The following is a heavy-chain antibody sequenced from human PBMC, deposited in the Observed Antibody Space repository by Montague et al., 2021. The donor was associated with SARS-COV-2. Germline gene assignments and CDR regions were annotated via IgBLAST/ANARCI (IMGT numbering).Heavy chain of an antibody. V-gene: IGHV4-34*01. CDR3: ARLRDGVVPSPILGVGAYYCYFYMDV. CDR1: GTSFSGYY. Sequence: SETLSLTCAVHGTSFSGYYWNWIRQPPGKGLEWIGEINHGGSTKYSPSLKSRLTIPSDTSKNHFSLKLSSVAAADTAVYYCARLRDGVVPSPILGVGAYYCYFYMDVWGKGTTVTVSS. CDR2: INHGGST. D-gene: IGHD3-10*01. J-gene: IGHJ6*03.